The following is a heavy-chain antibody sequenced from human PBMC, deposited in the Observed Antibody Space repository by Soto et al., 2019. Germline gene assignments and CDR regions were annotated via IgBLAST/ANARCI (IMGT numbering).Heavy chain of an antibody. Sequence: QLQLQESGPGLVKPSETLSLTCTVSGGSISSSSYYWGWIRQPPGKGLEWIGSIYYSGSTYYNPSLKSRVTITVDTSKNQFSLKLSSVTAADTAVYYCASQESPGGDYVLSFDYWGQGTLVTVSS. V-gene: IGHV4-39*01. J-gene: IGHJ4*02. D-gene: IGHD4-17*01. CDR3: ASQESPGGDYVLSFDY. CDR2: IYYSGST. CDR1: GGSISSSSYY.